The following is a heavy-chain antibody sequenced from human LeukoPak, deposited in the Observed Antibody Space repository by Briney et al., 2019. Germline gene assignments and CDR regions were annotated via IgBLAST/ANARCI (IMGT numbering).Heavy chain of an antibody. CDR3: ARDATTEPGTVYMDV. CDR1: GFTFSDYE. V-gene: IGHV3-48*03. J-gene: IGHJ6*03. CDR2: ISTSGSII. D-gene: IGHD6-13*01. Sequence: PGGSLRLSCAASGFTFSDYEMNWVRQAPGKGLEWILHISTSGSIIHYADSAKGRFTISRDNAKNSLYLQMNSLRAEDTALYLCARDATTEPGTVYMDVWGKGTTVTISS.